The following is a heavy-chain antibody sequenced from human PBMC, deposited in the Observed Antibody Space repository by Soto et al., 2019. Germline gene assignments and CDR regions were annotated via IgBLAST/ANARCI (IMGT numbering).Heavy chain of an antibody. D-gene: IGHD2-2*01. V-gene: IGHV1-69*01. CDR2: IIPISGTA. CDR1: GGTFSNYA. J-gene: IGHJ6*02. CDR3: ARSQGSSTSLEIYYYYYYGMDV. Sequence: QVQLVQSGAEVKKPGSSVKVSCKASGGTFSNYAISWVRQAPGQGLEWMGGIIPISGTANYAQKFQGRVTITAGESMSTAYMELSSLRSEDTAVYYCARSQGSSTSLEIYYYYYYGMDVWGQGTTVTVSS.